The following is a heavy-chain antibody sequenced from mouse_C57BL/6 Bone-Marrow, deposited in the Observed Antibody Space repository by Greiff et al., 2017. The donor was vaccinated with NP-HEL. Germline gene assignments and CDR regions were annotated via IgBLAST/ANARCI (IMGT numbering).Heavy chain of an antibody. CDR1: GFTFSSYG. CDR3: ARHLEYSNYLDY. Sequence: EVQGVESGGDLVKPGGSLKLSCAASGFTFSSYGMSWVRQTPDKRLEWVATISSGGSYTYYPDSVKGRFTISRDNAKNTLYLQISILKSEDTVMYYCARHLEYSNYLDYWGQGTTLTVSS. V-gene: IGHV5-6*01. D-gene: IGHD2-5*01. CDR2: ISSGGSYT. J-gene: IGHJ2*01.